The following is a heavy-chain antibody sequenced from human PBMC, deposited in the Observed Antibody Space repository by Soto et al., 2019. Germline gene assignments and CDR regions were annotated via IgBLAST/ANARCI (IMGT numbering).Heavy chain of an antibody. D-gene: IGHD4-17*01. Sequence: GGSLRLSCAASGFTFSSYGMHWVRQAPGKGLEWVAVISYDGSNKYYADSVKGRFTISRDNSKNTLYLQMNSLRAEDTAVYYCAKDAGGDYVAPGYWGQGTLVTVSS. CDR2: ISYDGSNK. J-gene: IGHJ4*02. V-gene: IGHV3-30*18. CDR1: GFTFSSYG. CDR3: AKDAGGDYVAPGY.